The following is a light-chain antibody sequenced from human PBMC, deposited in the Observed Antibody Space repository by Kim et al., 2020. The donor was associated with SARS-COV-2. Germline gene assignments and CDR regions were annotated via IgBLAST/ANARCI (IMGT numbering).Light chain of an antibody. Sequence: QRVTIACTGSRSNTGAGYDVHWYQQLPGTAPKHLIYGNSNRPSGVPDRVSGSKSGTSASLAITGLQAEDEADYYCQSYDSSLSGSVFGGGTQLTVL. J-gene: IGLJ7*01. V-gene: IGLV1-40*01. CDR2: GNS. CDR3: QSYDSSLSGSV. CDR1: RSNTGAGYD.